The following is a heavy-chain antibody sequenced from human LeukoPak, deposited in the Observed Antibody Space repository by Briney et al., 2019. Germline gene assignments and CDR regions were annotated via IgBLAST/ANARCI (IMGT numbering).Heavy chain of an antibody. CDR2: INIEGSRT. CDR1: GFIFGNYW. J-gene: IGHJ4*02. V-gene: IGHV3-74*01. D-gene: IGHD3-3*01. CDR3: VRSMSGRNDF. Sequence: SGGSLRLSCAGSGFIFGNYWVRWVRQAPGKGLVWVSRINIEGSRTDYADSVRGRFTISRDNAKNTLYLQMNSLTAEDTAVYYCVRSMSGRNDFWGQGTVVSVSS.